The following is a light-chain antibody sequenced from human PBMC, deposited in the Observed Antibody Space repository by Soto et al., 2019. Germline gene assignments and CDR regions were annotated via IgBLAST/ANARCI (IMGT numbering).Light chain of an antibody. V-gene: IGLV1-51*01. CDR2: DNN. J-gene: IGLJ2*01. CDR3: ATWDNSLSARV. Sequence: QSVLTQPPSVSAAPGQKVTISCSGSSSNIGNNYVSWYQQLPGTAPKLLIYDNNKRPSGIPDRFSGSKSDTSATLGITGLQTEDEADYYCATWDNSLSARVFGGGTQLTVL. CDR1: SSNIGNNY.